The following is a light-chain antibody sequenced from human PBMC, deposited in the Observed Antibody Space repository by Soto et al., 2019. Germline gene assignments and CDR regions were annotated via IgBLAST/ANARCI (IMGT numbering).Light chain of an antibody. J-gene: IGKJ1*01. V-gene: IGKV1-5*03. CDR1: QSISSW. CDR3: QHYNSYSEA. CDR2: TAS. Sequence: IHMTQSPSTLSASLGDRVTITFRASQSISSWLAWYQQKPGKAPKLLIYTASSLESGVPSRFSGSGSGTEFTLTTSSLQPDDFATYYCQHYNSYSEAFGQGTKVDIK.